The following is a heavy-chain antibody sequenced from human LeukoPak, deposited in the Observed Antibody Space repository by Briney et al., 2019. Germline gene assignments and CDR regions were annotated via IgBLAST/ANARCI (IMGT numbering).Heavy chain of an antibody. CDR3: AREYGGSYYFDY. CDR2: ISYDGSNK. Sequence: GRSLRLSCAASGFTFSSYAMHWVRQAPGKGLEWVAVISYDGSNKYYADSVKGRFTISRDNFKNTLYLQMNSLRAKDTAVYYCAREYGGSYYFDYWGQGTLVTVSS. D-gene: IGHD1-26*01. CDR1: GFTFSSYA. J-gene: IGHJ4*02. V-gene: IGHV3-30*01.